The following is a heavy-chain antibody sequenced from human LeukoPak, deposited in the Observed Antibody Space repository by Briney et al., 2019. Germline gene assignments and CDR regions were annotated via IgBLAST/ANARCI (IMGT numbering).Heavy chain of an antibody. CDR1: GFTFSSYS. CDR2: ISSSSSYI. J-gene: IGHJ4*02. Sequence: GGSLRLSCAASGFTFSSYSMNWVRQAPGKGLDWVSSISSSSSYIYYADSVKGRFTISRDNAKNSLYLQMNSLRAENTAVYYCARDTGDSRTVAAYYFDYWGQGTLVTVSS. CDR3: ARDTGDSRTVAAYYFDY. D-gene: IGHD2-21*02. V-gene: IGHV3-21*01.